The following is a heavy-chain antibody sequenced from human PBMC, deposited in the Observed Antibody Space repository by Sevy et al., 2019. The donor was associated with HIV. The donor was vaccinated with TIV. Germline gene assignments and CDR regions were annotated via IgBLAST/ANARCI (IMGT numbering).Heavy chain of an antibody. CDR3: VKEGGGEGGDH. Sequence: GGSLGLSFAASGFSSSSYGMHWVRQAPGKGLEWVAYIQYDGGNKDYADSVKGRFTISRDNSKNTLDLQMNSLRVEDTAVYYCVKEGGGEGGDHWGQGTLVTVSS. D-gene: IGHD2-21*01. CDR2: IQYDGGNK. J-gene: IGHJ4*02. CDR1: GFSSSSYG. V-gene: IGHV3-30*02.